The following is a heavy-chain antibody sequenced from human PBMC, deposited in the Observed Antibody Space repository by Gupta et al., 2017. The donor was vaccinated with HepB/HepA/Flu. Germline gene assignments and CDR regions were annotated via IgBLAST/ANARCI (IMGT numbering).Heavy chain of an antibody. D-gene: IGHD3-9*01. CDR1: GFIFNSYP. V-gene: IGHV3-30-3*01. CDR3: ARAPTGYRFDY. J-gene: IGHJ4*02. Sequence: QVQLVESGGGVVQPGRSLRLSCAASGFIFNSYPVNWVRQAPGKGLEWVALISFDGSNKYYADSVQGRFTISRDNSKNTLYLQMNNLKTEDTAVYYCARAPTGYRFDYWGQGTLVTVSS. CDR2: ISFDGSNK.